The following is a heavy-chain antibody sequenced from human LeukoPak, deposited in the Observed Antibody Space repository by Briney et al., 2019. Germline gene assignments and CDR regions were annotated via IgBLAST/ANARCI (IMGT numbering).Heavy chain of an antibody. Sequence: ASVKVSCKAPVYTFTNFYIHWVRQAPGQGLEWMGWMNPNSGDTSYAREFQDRVTMTRATSLNTTYMELSRLRSDATAVYSCARRPINCIIANCYVDYWGQGTLVTVSS. J-gene: IGHJ4*02. CDR1: VYTFTNFY. V-gene: IGHV1-2*02. CDR3: ARRPINCIIANCYVDY. CDR2: MNPNSGDT. D-gene: IGHD3-3*02.